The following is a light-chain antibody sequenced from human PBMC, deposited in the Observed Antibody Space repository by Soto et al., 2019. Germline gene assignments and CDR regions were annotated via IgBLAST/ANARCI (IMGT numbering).Light chain of an antibody. CDR2: EVS. CDR3: SSYTSSSSYV. J-gene: IGLJ1*01. V-gene: IGLV2-14*01. CDR1: SSDVGGYNY. Sequence: QSALTQPASVSGSPGQSITISCTGTSSDVGGYNYVSWYQQHPGKAPKLMIYEVSNRPSGVSNRFSGSKSGNTASLTISGLQAEDEADYYCSSYTSSSSYVFGTGTTVTGL.